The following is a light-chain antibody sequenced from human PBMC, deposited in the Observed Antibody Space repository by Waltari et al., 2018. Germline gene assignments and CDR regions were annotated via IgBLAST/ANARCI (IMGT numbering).Light chain of an antibody. V-gene: IGLV1-44*01. CDR1: NSNIGSSL. J-gene: IGLJ1*01. CDR2: NNS. CDR3: AAWDDSLHGFV. Sequence: QSVLTQPPSASGTPGQKILISCFGSNSNIGSSLVYWYQQLLPGTAPRLFIYNNSRRPSGVPGRFSGSKSGTIASLDIIGLQAEDEADYYCAAWDDSLHGFVFGTGTTVTVL.